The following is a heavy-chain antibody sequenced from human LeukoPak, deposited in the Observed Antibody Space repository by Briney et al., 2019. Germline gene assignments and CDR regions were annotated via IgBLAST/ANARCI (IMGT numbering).Heavy chain of an antibody. Sequence: GGSLRLSCAASGFTFSSYSMNWVRQAPGKGLEWVSSISSSSSYIYYADSVKGRFTISRDNAKNSLYLQMNSLRAEDTAVYYCAREDDTATVKNAFDIWGQGTMVTVSS. V-gene: IGHV3-21*01. CDR1: GFTFSSYS. J-gene: IGHJ3*02. CDR2: ISSSSSYI. D-gene: IGHD5-18*01. CDR3: AREDDTATVKNAFDI.